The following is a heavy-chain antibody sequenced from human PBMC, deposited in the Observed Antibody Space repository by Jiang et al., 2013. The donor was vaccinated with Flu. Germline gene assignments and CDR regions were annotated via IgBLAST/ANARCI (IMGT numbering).Heavy chain of an antibody. J-gene: IGHJ6*02. CDR3: ARDSYEAAAALFLGFYGMDV. Sequence: QLLESGGGVVQPGGSLRLSCEASGFTLTRHAMHWVRQAPGKGLGWLAVISFDGSKKFYADSVKGRLTISRDNSKKTLFMELNSLRTEDTAVYFCARDSYEAAAALFLGFYGMDVWGQGATVTVSS. V-gene: IGHV3-30*04. CDR2: ISFDGSKK. CDR1: GFTLTRHA. D-gene: IGHD6-13*01.